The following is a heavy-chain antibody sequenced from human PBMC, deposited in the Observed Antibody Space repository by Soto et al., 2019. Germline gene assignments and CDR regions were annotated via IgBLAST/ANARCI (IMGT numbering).Heavy chain of an antibody. CDR1: EFTFNSFT. V-gene: IGHV3-23*01. CDR2: ISGSGGSP. Sequence: WGSLRLSCAAAEFTFNSFTIAWVLQAPGKGLEWVSSISGSGGSPSYADSVQGRFTISRDNSRNTLSLQMNSLRAEDTAVYYCARDEDRDGYFDYWGQGTLVTVSS. CDR3: ARDEDRDGYFDY. J-gene: IGHJ4*02.